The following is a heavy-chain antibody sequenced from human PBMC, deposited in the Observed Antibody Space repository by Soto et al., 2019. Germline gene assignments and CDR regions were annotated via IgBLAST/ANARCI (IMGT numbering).Heavy chain of an antibody. D-gene: IGHD4-4*01. CDR2: ISYDGSNK. CDR3: ARPLWRDDYNWGYFDL. Sequence: QVQLVESGGGEVQPGRSLRLSCAASGFTFSSYAMHWVRQAPGKGLEWVAVISYDGSNKYYADSVKGRFTISRDNSKNTLYLQMNSLRTEDTAVYYCARPLWRDDYNWGYFDLWGRGTRVTVSS. CDR1: GFTFSSYA. J-gene: IGHJ2*01. V-gene: IGHV3-30-3*01.